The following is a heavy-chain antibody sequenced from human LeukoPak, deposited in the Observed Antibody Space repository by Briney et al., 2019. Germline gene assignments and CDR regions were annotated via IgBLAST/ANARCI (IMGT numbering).Heavy chain of an antibody. D-gene: IGHD3-10*01. J-gene: IGHJ3*02. Sequence: SETLSLTCTVSGGSISSYYWSWIRQPPGKGLEWIGYIYYSGSTNYNPSLKSRVTISVDMSKNQFSLKLSSVTAADTAVYYCARAGRSYAFDIWGQGTMVTVSS. CDR2: IYYSGST. CDR1: GGSISSYY. V-gene: IGHV4-59*01. CDR3: ARAGRSYAFDI.